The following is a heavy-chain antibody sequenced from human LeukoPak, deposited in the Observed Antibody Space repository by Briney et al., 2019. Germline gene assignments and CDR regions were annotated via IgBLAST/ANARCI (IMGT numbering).Heavy chain of an antibody. Sequence: TSETLSLTCTVSGGSISSGGYYWSWIRQHPEKGLEWIGYIYYSGSTYYNPSLKSRVTISVDTSKNQFSLKLSSVTAADTAVYYCARSGRVDIVASLDYWGQGTLVTVSS. CDR2: IYYSGST. CDR3: ARSGRVDIVASLDY. CDR1: GGSISSGGYY. V-gene: IGHV4-31*03. D-gene: IGHD5-12*01. J-gene: IGHJ4*02.